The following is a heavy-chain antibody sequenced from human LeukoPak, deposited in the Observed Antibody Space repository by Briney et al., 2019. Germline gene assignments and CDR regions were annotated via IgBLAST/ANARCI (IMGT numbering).Heavy chain of an antibody. CDR2: IYYSGST. D-gene: IGHD3-22*01. J-gene: IGHJ4*02. Sequence: PSETLSLTCTVSGGSISSSYYWGWIRQPPGKGLEWIGSIYYSGSTYYNPSLKSRVTISVDTSKNQFSLKLSSVTAADTAVYYCASQDSSGYSTWGGQGTLVTVSS. CDR1: GGSISSSYY. V-gene: IGHV4-39*01. CDR3: ASQDSSGYSTW.